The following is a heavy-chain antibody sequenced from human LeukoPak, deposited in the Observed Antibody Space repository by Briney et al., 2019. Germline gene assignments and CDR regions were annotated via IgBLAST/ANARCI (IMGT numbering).Heavy chain of an antibody. D-gene: IGHD3-10*01. J-gene: IGHJ4*02. CDR2: IYFNGMT. V-gene: IGHV4-59*08. CDR3: ARQFPPYHSGSHYFDN. Sequence: PSETLSLTCNVSGGAITGHYWSWLRQSPEKGLEWIGFIYFNGMTKYSPSLESRVTISVDTSKNQFSLRLPSVTAADTAVYFCARQFPPYHSGSHYFDNWGQGMQVTVSS. CDR1: GGAITGHY.